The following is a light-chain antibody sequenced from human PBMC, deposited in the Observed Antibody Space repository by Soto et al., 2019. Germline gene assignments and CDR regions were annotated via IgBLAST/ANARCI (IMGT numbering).Light chain of an antibody. CDR2: DAS. J-gene: IGKJ5*01. Sequence: EFVLTQSPGTLSLSPGERATLSCRASQSVTSDFLVWYQQKPGQAPRLLIYDASNRATGIPARFSGSGSGTDFTLTISSLEPEDFAVYYCQQRSNWPITFGQGTRLEIK. V-gene: IGKV3-11*01. CDR3: QQRSNWPIT. CDR1: QSVTSD.